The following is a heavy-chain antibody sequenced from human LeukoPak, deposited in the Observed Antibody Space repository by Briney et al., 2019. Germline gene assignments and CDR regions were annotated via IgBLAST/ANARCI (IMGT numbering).Heavy chain of an antibody. V-gene: IGHV3-23*01. Sequence: PGGSLRLSCTASGFTFTSYVMSWVSQAPGKGLEWVSTISGSGDSTYYADSVKGRFTISRDNSKNTVYLQMNSLTAEDTAVYYCAKDHGAASGDFDYWGQGTLVTVSS. J-gene: IGHJ4*02. CDR3: AKDHGAASGDFDY. D-gene: IGHD6-13*01. CDR1: GFTFTSYV. CDR2: ISGSGDST.